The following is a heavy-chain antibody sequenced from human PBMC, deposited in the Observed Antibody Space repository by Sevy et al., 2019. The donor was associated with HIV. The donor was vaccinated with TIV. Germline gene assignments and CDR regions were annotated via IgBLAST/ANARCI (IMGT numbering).Heavy chain of an antibody. CDR3: ARELEILWFGELPSDAFDI. J-gene: IGHJ3*02. Sequence: GGSLRLSCAASGFTFSSYEMNWVRQAPGKGLEWVSYISSSGSTIYYADSVKGRFTISRDNAKNSLYLQMNSLRAEDTAFYYCARELEILWFGELPSDAFDIWGQGTMVTVSS. CDR1: GFTFSSYE. D-gene: IGHD3-10*01. V-gene: IGHV3-48*03. CDR2: ISSSGSTI.